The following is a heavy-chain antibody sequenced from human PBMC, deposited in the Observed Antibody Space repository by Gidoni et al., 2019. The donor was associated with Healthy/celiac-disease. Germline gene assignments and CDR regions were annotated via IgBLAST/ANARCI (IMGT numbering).Heavy chain of an antibody. CDR1: GFTFTRYW. D-gene: IGHD3-22*01. J-gene: IGHJ4*02. Sequence: EVQLVEYGGGLVQPGGSLRLSCAASGFTFTRYWMSWVRQAPGKGLEWVSNLKQDGSEKYYVDSVKGRFTISRDNAKNSLYLQMNSLRAEDTAVYYCARGGGGAITMIVVEDYWGQGTLVTVSS. CDR2: LKQDGSEK. CDR3: ARGGGGAITMIVVEDY. V-gene: IGHV3-7*01.